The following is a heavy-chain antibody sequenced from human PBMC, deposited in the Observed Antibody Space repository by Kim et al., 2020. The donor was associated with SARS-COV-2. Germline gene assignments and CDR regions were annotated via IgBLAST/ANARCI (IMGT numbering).Heavy chain of an antibody. CDR2: T. J-gene: IGHJ4*02. CDR3: ARAGSSSPYKL. V-gene: IGHV1-2*01. D-gene: IGHD6-6*01. Sequence: TNYAQKCQGRVTSTVDTSISTVYMEMSSLRSDDTAVYFCARAGSSSPYKLWGQGTLVNVSS.